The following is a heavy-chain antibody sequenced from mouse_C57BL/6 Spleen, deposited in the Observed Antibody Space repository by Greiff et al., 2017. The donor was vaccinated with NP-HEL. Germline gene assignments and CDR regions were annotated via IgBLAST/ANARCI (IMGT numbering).Heavy chain of an antibody. Sequence: VQLQQSGPELVKPGASVKISCKASGYSFTDYNMNWVKQSNGKSLEWIGVINPNYGTTSYKQKFKGKATLTVDQSSSTAYMQLNSLTSAHSAVYYCARAGSSPRYYFGYWGQGTTLTVSS. D-gene: IGHD1-1*01. J-gene: IGHJ2*01. CDR1: GYSFTDYN. CDR2: INPNYGTT. CDR3: ARAGSSPRYYFGY. V-gene: IGHV1-39*01.